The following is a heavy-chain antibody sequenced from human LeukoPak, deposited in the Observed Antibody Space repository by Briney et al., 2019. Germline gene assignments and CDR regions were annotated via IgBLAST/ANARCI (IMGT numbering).Heavy chain of an antibody. CDR1: GFTVSNNY. Sequence: GGSLRLSCAASGFTVSNNYMNWVRQAPGKGLEWVSVIYSGGSTYYADSVKGRFTISRDNAKNSLYLQMNSLRAEDTAVYYCARGLVGYMDVWGQGTTVTVSS. CDR2: IYSGGST. CDR3: ARGLVGYMDV. J-gene: IGHJ6*03. V-gene: IGHV3-53*01. D-gene: IGHD2-21*01.